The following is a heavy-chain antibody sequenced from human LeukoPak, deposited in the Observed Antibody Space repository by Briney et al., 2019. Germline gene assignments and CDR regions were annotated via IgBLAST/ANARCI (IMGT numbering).Heavy chain of an antibody. V-gene: IGHV4-31*03. D-gene: IGHD4-23*01. CDR3: ARELRTPATIDY. Sequence: SETLSLTCTVSGGSISSGGYYWSWLRQHPGKGLEWIGYIYYSGSTYYNPSLKSRVTISVDTSKNQFSLKLSSVTAADTAVYYCARELRTPATIDYWGQGTLVTVSS. J-gene: IGHJ4*02. CDR2: IYYSGST. CDR1: GGSISSGGYY.